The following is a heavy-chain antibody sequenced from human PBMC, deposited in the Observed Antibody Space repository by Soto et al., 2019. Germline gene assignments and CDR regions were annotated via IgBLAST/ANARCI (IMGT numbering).Heavy chain of an antibody. V-gene: IGHV3-74*01. CDR2: VNSDGSST. J-gene: IGHJ4*02. D-gene: IGHD2-15*01. Sequence: EVQLVESGGGLVQPGESLRLSCAASGFTFSSYWMHWVRQAPGKGLVWVSRVNSDGSSTSYAGSVKGRFTISRDNDKNTLSLQMNSLSAEDTDVYYCVRTSLVVAAASREDYWGQGTLVTVSS. CDR1: GFTFSSYW. CDR3: VRTSLVVAAASREDY.